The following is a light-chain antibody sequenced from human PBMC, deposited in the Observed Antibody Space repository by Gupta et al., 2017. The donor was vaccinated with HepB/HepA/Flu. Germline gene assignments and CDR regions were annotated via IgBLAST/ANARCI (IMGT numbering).Light chain of an antibody. Sequence: QSVLTQPPSVSGAPGQRVTISCPGRSSNIGAGYDVHWYQQLPGTAPKLLIYGNSNRPSGVPDRFSGSKSGTSASLAITGLQAEDEADYYCQSYDSSLRGVVFGGGTKLTVL. J-gene: IGLJ2*01. CDR2: GNS. CDR1: SSNIGAGYD. CDR3: QSYDSSLRGVV. V-gene: IGLV1-40*01.